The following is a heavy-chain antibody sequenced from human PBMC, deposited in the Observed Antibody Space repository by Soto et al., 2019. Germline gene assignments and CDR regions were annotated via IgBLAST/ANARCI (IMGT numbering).Heavy chain of an antibody. CDR3: AAGHYCSSTSCYARDHYYYYYGMDV. Sequence: WASVKVSCKASGFTFTSSAVQWVRQARGQRLEWIGLIVVGSGNTNYAQKFQERVTITRDMSTSTAYMELSSLRSEDTAVYYCAAGHYCSSTSCYARDHYYYYYGMDVWGQGTTLTVSS. CDR1: GFTFTSSA. CDR2: IVVGSGNT. V-gene: IGHV1-58*01. D-gene: IGHD2-2*01. J-gene: IGHJ6*02.